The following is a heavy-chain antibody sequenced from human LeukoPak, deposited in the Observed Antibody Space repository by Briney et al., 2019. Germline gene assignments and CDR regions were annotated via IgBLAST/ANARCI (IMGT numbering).Heavy chain of an antibody. CDR1: GFTFSSYS. Sequence: GGSLRLSCAASGFTFSSYSMNWVRQAPGKGLEWVSYISSSSSTIYYADSVKGRFTISRVNAKNSLYLQMNSLRAEDTAVYYCARDGWIVVVPAATYFDYWGQGTLVTVPS. D-gene: IGHD2-2*01. V-gene: IGHV3-48*01. CDR3: ARDGWIVVVPAATYFDY. CDR2: ISSSSSTI. J-gene: IGHJ4*02.